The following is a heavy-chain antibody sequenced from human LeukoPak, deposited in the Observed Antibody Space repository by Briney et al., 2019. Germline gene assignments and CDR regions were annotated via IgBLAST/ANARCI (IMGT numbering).Heavy chain of an antibody. V-gene: IGHV5-10-1*01. CDR1: GYSFTSYW. Sequence: GESLKISWKGSGYSFTSYWINWVRQMPGKGLEWMGRIDPSDSYTNYSPSFQGHVTISADKSISTAYLQWSSLKASDTAMYYCARGMGYSSSWYDYWGQGTLVTVSS. CDR3: ARGMGYSSSWYDY. J-gene: IGHJ4*02. CDR2: IDPSDSYT. D-gene: IGHD6-13*01.